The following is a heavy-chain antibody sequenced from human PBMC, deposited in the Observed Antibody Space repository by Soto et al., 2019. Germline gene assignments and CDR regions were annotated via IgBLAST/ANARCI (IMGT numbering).Heavy chain of an antibody. CDR1: GGSISTYY. V-gene: IGHV4-59*01. CDR2: IYYSGST. D-gene: IGHD3-3*01. Sequence: SETLSLTCTVSGGSISTYYWSWIRQPPGKGLEWIGHIYYSGSTNYNPSLKSRVTISVDTSNNHFSLKLSSVTAADAAMYYCARSSPRVVSPWDYWGQGTLVTVSS. J-gene: IGHJ4*02. CDR3: ARSSPRVVSPWDY.